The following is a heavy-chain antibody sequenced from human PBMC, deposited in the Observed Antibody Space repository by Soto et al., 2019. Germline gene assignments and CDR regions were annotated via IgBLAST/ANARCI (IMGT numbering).Heavy chain of an antibody. CDR1: GGTFSSYA. Sequence: GASVKVSCKASGGTFSSYAISWVRQAPGQGLEWMGGIIPIFGTANYAQKFQGRVTITADESTSTAYMELSSLRSEDTAVYYCARGPPKYYDFWSGLLDVWGQGTTVTVSS. CDR3: ARGPPKYYDFWSGLLDV. D-gene: IGHD3-3*01. CDR2: IIPIFGTA. J-gene: IGHJ6*02. V-gene: IGHV1-69*13.